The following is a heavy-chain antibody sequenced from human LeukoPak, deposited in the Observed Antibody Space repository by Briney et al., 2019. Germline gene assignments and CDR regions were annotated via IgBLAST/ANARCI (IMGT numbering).Heavy chain of an antibody. D-gene: IGHD3-22*01. Sequence: ASVTVSCKASGGTFSSYAISWVRQAPGQGLEWMGGIIPIFGTANYAQKFQGRVTITADESTSTAYMELSSLRSEDTAVYYCARGPDSSGYYFQFDYWGQGTLVTVSS. J-gene: IGHJ4*02. CDR3: ARGPDSSGYYFQFDY. CDR1: GGTFSSYA. V-gene: IGHV1-69*13. CDR2: IIPIFGTA.